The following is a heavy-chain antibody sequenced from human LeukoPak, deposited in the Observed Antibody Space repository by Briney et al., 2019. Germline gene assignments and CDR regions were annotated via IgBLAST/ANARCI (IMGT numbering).Heavy chain of an antibody. V-gene: IGHV4-59*12. J-gene: IGHJ6*03. CDR2: IYYTGIT. CDR3: ARETRGYSSSWYSSYYYYMDV. CDR1: GGSISSYY. Sequence: KSSETLSLTCTVSGGSISSYYWSWIRQPPGKGLEWIGYIYYTGITNYNPSLESRVTISVDTSKNQFSLKLSSVTAADTAVYYCARETRGYSSSWYSSYYYYMDVWGKGTTVTVSS. D-gene: IGHD6-13*01.